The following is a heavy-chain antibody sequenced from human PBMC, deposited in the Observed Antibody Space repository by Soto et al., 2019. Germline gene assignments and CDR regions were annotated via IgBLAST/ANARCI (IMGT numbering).Heavy chain of an antibody. D-gene: IGHD6-13*01. CDR1: VGSISSRGYY. V-gene: IGHV4-31*03. J-gene: IGHJ5*02. CDR2: IYYSGST. Sequence: TLCLTCTVSVGSISSRGYYWSWILQHPGKGLEWIGYIYYSGSTYYNPSLKSRVTILVDTSKNEFSLKLSSATAADTAVYYCARGYSSSWYVWFDPWGQGTLVTVS. CDR3: ARGYSSSWYVWFDP.